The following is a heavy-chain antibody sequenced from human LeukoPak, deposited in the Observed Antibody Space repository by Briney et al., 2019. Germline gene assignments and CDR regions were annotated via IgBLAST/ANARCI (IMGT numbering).Heavy chain of an antibody. Sequence: GGSLRLSCAASGFTLSNHWMTWVRQVPGRGPEWVANVNRDGSETYYLNSVKGRFTISKDNARNSLYLQMNSLRAEDTALYHCARNNGMDVWGQGTTVIVSS. CDR3: ARNNGMDV. CDR2: VNRDGSET. J-gene: IGHJ6*02. CDR1: GFTLSNHW. V-gene: IGHV3-7*03.